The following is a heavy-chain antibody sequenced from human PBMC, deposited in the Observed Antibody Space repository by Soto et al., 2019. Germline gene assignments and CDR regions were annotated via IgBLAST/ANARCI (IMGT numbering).Heavy chain of an antibody. J-gene: IGHJ3*02. CDR1: GFTFSSYN. D-gene: IGHD2-15*01. CDR2: ISSSSSYI. Sequence: PGGSLRLSCAASGFTFSSYNMNWVRQAPGKGLEWVSSISSSSSYIYYADSVKGRFTISRDNAKNSLYLQMNSLRAEDTAVYYCARDDCSGGSCYPPTGALDIWGQGTMVTVSS. V-gene: IGHV3-21*01. CDR3: ARDDCSGGSCYPPTGALDI.